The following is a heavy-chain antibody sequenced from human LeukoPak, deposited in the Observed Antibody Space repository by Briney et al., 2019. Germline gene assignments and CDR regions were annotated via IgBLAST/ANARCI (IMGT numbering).Heavy chain of an antibody. Sequence: SQTLSLTCTASGGSISSGGYYWSWIRQHPGKGLEWIGYIYYSGSTYYNPSLKSRVTISVDTSKNQFSLKLSSVTAADTAVYYCAREPQYYDFWSGYHGGIDYWGQGTLVTVSS. CDR2: IYYSGST. CDR1: GGSISSGGYY. D-gene: IGHD3-3*01. J-gene: IGHJ4*02. V-gene: IGHV4-31*03. CDR3: AREPQYYDFWSGYHGGIDY.